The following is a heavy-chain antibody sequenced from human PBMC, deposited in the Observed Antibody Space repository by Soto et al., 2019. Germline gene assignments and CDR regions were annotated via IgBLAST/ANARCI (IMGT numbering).Heavy chain of an antibody. CDR1: GFTFISYA. D-gene: IGHD6-19*01. Sequence: PWGSLRLSCAASGFTFISYAMSLCRHSPCKWREWVSAISGSGGSTYYADSVKGRFTISRDNSKNTLYLQMNSLRAEDTAVYYCAKGIAVAGDYYYYYGMDVWGQGTTVTVSS. CDR2: ISGSGGST. J-gene: IGHJ6*02. V-gene: IGHV3-23*01. CDR3: AKGIAVAGDYYYYYGMDV.